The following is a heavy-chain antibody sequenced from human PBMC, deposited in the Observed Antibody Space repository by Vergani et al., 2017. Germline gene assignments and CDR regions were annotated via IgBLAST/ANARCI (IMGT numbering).Heavy chain of an antibody. CDR1: GGTFSSYA. V-gene: IGHV1-69*01. Sequence: QVQLVQSGAEVKKPGSSVKVSCKASGGTFSSYAISWVRQAPGQGLEWMGGIIPIFGTANYAQKFQGRVTITADESTSTAYMELSSLRSEDTAVYYCARDLLSDYDILTGRPDAFDIWGQGTMVTVSS. J-gene: IGHJ3*02. D-gene: IGHD3-9*01. CDR3: ARDLLSDYDILTGRPDAFDI. CDR2: IIPIFGTA.